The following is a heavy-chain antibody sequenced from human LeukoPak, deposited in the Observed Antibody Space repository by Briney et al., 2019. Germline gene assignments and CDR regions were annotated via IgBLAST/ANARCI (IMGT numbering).Heavy chain of an antibody. CDR3: ARDRSRLVPGDYFDY. D-gene: IGHD6-19*01. Sequence: SETLSLTCTVSGGSISRSRDYWGWIRQPPGKGLEWIGSIYYSGSTYYNPSLKSRVTISVDTSKNQFSLKLSSVTAADTAVYYCARDRSRLVPGDYFDYWGQGTLVTVSS. J-gene: IGHJ4*02. CDR1: GGSISRSRDY. CDR2: IYYSGST. V-gene: IGHV4-39*07.